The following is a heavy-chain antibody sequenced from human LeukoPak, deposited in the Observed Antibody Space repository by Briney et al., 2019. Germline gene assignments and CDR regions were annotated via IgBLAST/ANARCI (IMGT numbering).Heavy chain of an antibody. CDR2: INPSGGGT. V-gene: IGHV1-46*01. J-gene: IGHJ6*02. CDR3: ASKMSSDYYYGMDV. D-gene: IGHD3-9*01. CDR1: GYTFTSYY. Sequence: ASVKVSCKASGYTFTSYYMHWVRQAPGQGLEWMGIINPSGGGTSTAQKFQGRVTMTRDTSTSKVYMELSSLRSEDTAVYYCASKMSSDYYYGMDVWGQGTTVTVSS.